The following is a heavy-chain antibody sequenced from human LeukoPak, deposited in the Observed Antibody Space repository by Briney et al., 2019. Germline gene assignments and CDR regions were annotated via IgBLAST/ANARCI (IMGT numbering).Heavy chain of an antibody. V-gene: IGHV4-59*01. CDR2: VYDYGDT. D-gene: IGHD3-22*01. CDR3: ARLSDYDVDTSHYMDA. J-gene: IGHJ6*03. Sequence: SETLSLTCTVSGASISGYLWTWIRQPPGKGLEWIGYVYDYGDTKYHPSFTGRVSISVDVSKNQFSLKLPSVLAADTADYFCARLSDYDVDTSHYMDAWGKGTTVTVSS. CDR1: GASISGYL.